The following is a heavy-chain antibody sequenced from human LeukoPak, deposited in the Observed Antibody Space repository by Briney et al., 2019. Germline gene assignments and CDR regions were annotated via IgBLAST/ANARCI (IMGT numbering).Heavy chain of an antibody. Sequence: SETLSLTCTVSGGSISSYYWSWIRQPPGKGLEWIGYIYYSGSTNYNPSLKSRVTISVDTSKNQFFLKLSSVTAADTAVYYCARERWELLGGYYFDYWGQGTLVTVSS. CDR1: GGSISSYY. CDR3: ARERWELLGGYYFDY. CDR2: IYYSGST. J-gene: IGHJ4*02. V-gene: IGHV4-59*01. D-gene: IGHD1-26*01.